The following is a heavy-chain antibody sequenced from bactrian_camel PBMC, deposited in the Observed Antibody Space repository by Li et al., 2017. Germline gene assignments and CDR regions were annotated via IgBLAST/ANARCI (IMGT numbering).Heavy chain of an antibody. J-gene: IGHJ4*01. V-gene: IGHV3S53*01. CDR2: FDSIGAT. CDR1: GLSASTTC. D-gene: IGHD3*01. Sequence: HVQLVESGGASVQAGGSLRVSCAASGLSASTTCMGWFRQAPGKAREGVATFDSIGATTYADSVKGRFTISKDNVKNTLYLQMNSLKPQDTATYYCAADSRAGTKFIPRLEEGEYNNWGQGTQVTVS. CDR3: AADSRAGTKFIPRLEEGEYNN.